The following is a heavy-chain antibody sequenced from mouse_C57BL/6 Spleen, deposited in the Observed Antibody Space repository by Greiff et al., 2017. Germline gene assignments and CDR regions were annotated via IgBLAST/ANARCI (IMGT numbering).Heavy chain of an antibody. CDR1: GFSLSTSGMG. V-gene: IGHV8-12*01. Sequence: QVTLKVSGPGILQSSQTLSLTCSFSGFSLSTSGMGVSWIRQPSGKGLEWLAHLYWDDDKRYNPFLKSRPTISKDTSRNNVFLKITSVDTADTATDYGARSTGTWAWCAYWGQGTLVTVSA. CDR3: ARSTGTWAWCAY. D-gene: IGHD4-1*02. CDR2: LYWDDDK. J-gene: IGHJ3*01.